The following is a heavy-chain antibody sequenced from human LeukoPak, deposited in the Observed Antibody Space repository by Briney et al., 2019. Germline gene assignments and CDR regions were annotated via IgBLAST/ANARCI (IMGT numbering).Heavy chain of an antibody. CDR1: GFTFSSYS. D-gene: IGHD3-9*01. J-gene: IGHJ2*01. V-gene: IGHV3-21*01. Sequence: GGTLRLSCAASGFTFSSYSMNWVRQAPGKGLEWVSSISSSSSYIYYADSVKGRFTISRDNAKNSLYLQMNSLRAEDTAVYYCAREAYDILTGYYPEYFDLWGRGTLVIVSS. CDR3: AREAYDILTGYYPEYFDL. CDR2: ISSSSSYI.